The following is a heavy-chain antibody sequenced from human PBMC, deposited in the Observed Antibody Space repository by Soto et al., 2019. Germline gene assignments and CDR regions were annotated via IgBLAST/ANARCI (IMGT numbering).Heavy chain of an antibody. CDR1: EFSLSTSGIF. CDR3: ARTVGRAGDSASYYYYCLDD. V-gene: IGHV2-70*01. Sequence: YGPTLGNPANASTVPQDSREFSLSTSGIFFCWILQPPGEPLDWLAVIDWDDEKYYSTSLTTRLTISKETSKNQVVLILTNTDPVDTATYYCARTVGRAGDSASYYYYCLDDSGQVATVTV. CDR2: IDWDDEK. D-gene: IGHD3-16*01. J-gene: IGHJ6*02.